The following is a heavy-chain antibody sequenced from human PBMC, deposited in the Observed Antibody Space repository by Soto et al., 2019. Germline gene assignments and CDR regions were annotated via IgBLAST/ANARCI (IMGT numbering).Heavy chain of an antibody. J-gene: IGHJ5*02. Sequence: QVQLQESGPGLVKPSQTLSLTCTVSGGSISSGDYYWSWIRQPPGKGLEWIGYIYYSGSTYYNPSLKSRVTISVDTSKNQFSLKLSSVTAADTAVYYCARVCITMIVVAENWFDPWGQGTLVTVSS. CDR1: GGSISSGDYY. V-gene: IGHV4-30-4*01. CDR2: IYYSGST. CDR3: ARVCITMIVVAENWFDP. D-gene: IGHD3-22*01.